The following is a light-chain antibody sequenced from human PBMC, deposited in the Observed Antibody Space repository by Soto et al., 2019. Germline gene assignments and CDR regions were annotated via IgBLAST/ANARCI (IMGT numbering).Light chain of an antibody. CDR2: GAS. CDR1: QSVSSY. J-gene: IGKJ2*01. Sequence: IVLTQSPGTLSLSPGERATLSCRVSQSVSSYLAWYQQKPGQAPRLLIYGASTRATGIPDRFSGSGSETDFTLTISSLEPEDFAVYYCQQYGSSPYTLGQGTKLEIK. CDR3: QQYGSSPYT. V-gene: IGKV3-20*01.